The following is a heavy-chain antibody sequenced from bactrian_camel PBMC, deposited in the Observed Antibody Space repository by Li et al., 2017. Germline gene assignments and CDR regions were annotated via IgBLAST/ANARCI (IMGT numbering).Heavy chain of an antibody. CDR2: IADSGST. D-gene: IGHD3*01. V-gene: IGHV3S53*01. Sequence: VQLVESGGDSVQAGGSLTLSCAASGSGYISGTACMGWFRQVTGKEREGVAAIADSGSTNYAHSVEGRFTISKDNAKNTLYLQMNSLTPEDTAMYYCAADPGSQYCVTDRVFAYWGQGTQVTVS. CDR3: AADPGSQYCVTDRVFAY. J-gene: IGHJ6*01. CDR1: GSGYISGTAC.